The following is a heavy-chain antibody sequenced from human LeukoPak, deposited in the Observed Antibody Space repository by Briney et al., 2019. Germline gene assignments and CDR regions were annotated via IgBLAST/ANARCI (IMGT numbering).Heavy chain of an antibody. J-gene: IGHJ4*02. Sequence: GGPLRLSCAASGFTFSDYYMSWIRQAPGKGLEWVSYISSSGSTIYYADSVKGRFTISRDNAKNSLYLQMNSLRAEDTAVYYCARDRRAMVRGGPFDYWGQGTLVTVSS. CDR2: ISSSGSTI. CDR1: GFTFSDYY. V-gene: IGHV3-11*01. D-gene: IGHD5-18*01. CDR3: ARDRRAMVRGGPFDY.